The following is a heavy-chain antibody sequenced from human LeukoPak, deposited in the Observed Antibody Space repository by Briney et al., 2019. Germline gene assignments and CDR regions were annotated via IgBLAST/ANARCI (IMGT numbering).Heavy chain of an antibody. CDR1: GFTFDEYA. V-gene: IGHV3-20*04. D-gene: IGHD3-22*01. Sequence: TGGSLRLSCAASGFTFDEYAMSWVRQLPGKGLEWVSGLNWNGDTTDYADSVRGRFTISRDNAKNSLYLQVNSLTAEDTAFYYCASRHSDGYFDYWGQGTLVTVSS. CDR2: LNWNGDTT. J-gene: IGHJ4*02. CDR3: ASRHSDGYFDY.